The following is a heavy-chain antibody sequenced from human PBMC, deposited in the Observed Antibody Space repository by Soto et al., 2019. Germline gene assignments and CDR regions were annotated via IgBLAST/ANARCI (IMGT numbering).Heavy chain of an antibody. V-gene: IGHV4-39*01. CDR1: GGSIYRSGYY. J-gene: IGHJ4*02. CDR3: GKVLVGATGHTDSDS. Sequence: SETLSLTCTVSGGSIYRSGYYWGWIRQPPGRGLEWIGNIDYNGVTYSNPSLKSRVTTSRDTSKNQFSLKLTSVTAADTALYYCGKVLVGATGHTDSDSWGPGTLVTVSS. D-gene: IGHD2-15*01. CDR2: IDYNGVT.